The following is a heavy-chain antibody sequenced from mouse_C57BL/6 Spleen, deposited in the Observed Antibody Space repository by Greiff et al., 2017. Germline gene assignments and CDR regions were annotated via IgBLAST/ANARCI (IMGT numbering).Heavy chain of an antibody. CDR1: GYAFSSSW. CDR3: ARPFITTVVAPFDY. D-gene: IGHD1-1*01. V-gene: IGHV1-82*01. J-gene: IGHJ2*01. CDR2: IYPGDGDT. Sequence: VKLVESGPELVKPGASVKISCKASGYAFSSSWMNWVKQRPGEGLEWIGRIYPGDGDTNYNGKFKGKATLTADKSSSTAYMQLSSLTSEDSAVYFCARPFITTVVAPFDYWGQGTTLTVSS.